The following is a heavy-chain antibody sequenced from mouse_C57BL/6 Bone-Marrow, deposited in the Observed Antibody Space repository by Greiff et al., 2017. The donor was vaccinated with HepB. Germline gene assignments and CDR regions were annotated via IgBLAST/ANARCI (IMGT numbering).Heavy chain of an antibody. CDR3: ARETTVVALDY. D-gene: IGHD1-1*01. CDR2: ISDGGSYT. CDR1: GFTFSSYA. J-gene: IGHJ2*01. V-gene: IGHV5-4*01. Sequence: EVQLVESGGGLVKPGGSLKLSCAASGFTFSSYAMSWVRQTPEKRLEWVATISDGGSYTYYPDNVKGRFTISRDNAKNNLYLQMSHLKSEDTAMYYCARETTVVALDYWGRGTTLTVSS.